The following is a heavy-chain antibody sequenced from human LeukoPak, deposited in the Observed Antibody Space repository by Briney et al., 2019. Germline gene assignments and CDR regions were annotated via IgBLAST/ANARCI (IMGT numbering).Heavy chain of an antibody. CDR1: GFTFSSYS. J-gene: IGHJ4*02. D-gene: IGHD5-24*01. CDR3: ARDRAGGYNAFDY. CDR2: ISSSSSYI. V-gene: IGHV3-21*01. Sequence: PGGSLRLSCAASGFTFSSYSMNWVRQAPGKGLEWVSSISSSSSYIYYAGSVKGRFTISRDNAKNSLYLQMNSLRAEDTAVYYCARDRAGGYNAFDYWGQGDLVTVSS.